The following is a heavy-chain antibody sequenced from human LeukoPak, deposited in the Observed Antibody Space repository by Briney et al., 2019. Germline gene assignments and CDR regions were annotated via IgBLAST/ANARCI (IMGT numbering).Heavy chain of an antibody. CDR3: ARDPSNTSGRYIYFDY. CDR2: ISTYNGDT. D-gene: IGHD6-19*01. Sequence: ASVKVSCKGFGYTFTKYGIAWVRQAPGHGLEWMGWISTYNGDTNYAQKFQGRVTMTRDTSANTVYMQLRCLRSDDTAVYYCARDPSNTSGRYIYFDYWGQGTLVTVSS. V-gene: IGHV1-18*01. CDR1: GYTFTKYG. J-gene: IGHJ4*02.